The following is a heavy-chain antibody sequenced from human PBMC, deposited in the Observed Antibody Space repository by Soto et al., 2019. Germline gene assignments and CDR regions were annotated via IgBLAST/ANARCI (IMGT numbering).Heavy chain of an antibody. J-gene: IGHJ4*02. CDR3: AKDEQQLPFRRKRTDY. CDR2: ISGSGGST. D-gene: IGHD6-13*01. Sequence: PVGSLRLSCAASGFTFSSYAMSWVRQAPGKGLEWVSAISGSGGSTYYADSVKGRFTISRDNSKNTLYLQMNSLRAEDTAVYYCAKDEQQLPFRRKRTDYWGQGTLVTVSS. CDR1: GFTFSSYA. V-gene: IGHV3-23*01.